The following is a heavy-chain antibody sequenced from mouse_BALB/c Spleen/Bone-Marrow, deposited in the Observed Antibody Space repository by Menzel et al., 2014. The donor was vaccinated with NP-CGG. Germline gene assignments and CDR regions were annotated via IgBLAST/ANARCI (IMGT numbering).Heavy chain of an antibody. CDR1: GFSLTDYG. CDR3: AKLNWVYAMDY. V-gene: IGHV2-6-5*01. CDR2: IWGGGST. J-gene: IGHJ4*01. Sequence: VMLVESGPGLVAPSQSLSITCTVSGFSLTDYGVTWIRQPPGKGLEWLGIIWGGGSTFYNSSLRSRLNVSKDNSKSQVFLKMNSLQADDTAMYYCAKLNWVYAMDYWGQGTSVTVSS. D-gene: IGHD4-1*02.